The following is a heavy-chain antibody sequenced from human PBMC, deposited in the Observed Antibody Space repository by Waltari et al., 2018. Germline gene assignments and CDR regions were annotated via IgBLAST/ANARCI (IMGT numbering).Heavy chain of an antibody. CDR3: AKGVAARIRNWYFDL. CDR2: ISWNSGSI. J-gene: IGHJ2*01. Sequence: EVQLVESGGGLVQPGRSLRLSCAASGFTFDDYAMHWVRQATGKGLEWVSGISWNSGSIGYADSVKGRFTISRDNAKNSLYLQMNSLRAEDTALYYCAKGVAARIRNWYFDLWGRGTLVTVSS. D-gene: IGHD6-6*01. V-gene: IGHV3-9*01. CDR1: GFTFDDYA.